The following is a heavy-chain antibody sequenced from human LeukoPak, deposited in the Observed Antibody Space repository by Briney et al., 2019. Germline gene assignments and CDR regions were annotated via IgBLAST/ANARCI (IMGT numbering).Heavy chain of an antibody. V-gene: IGHV4-61*01. J-gene: IGHJ5*02. CDR2: IYYSGST. D-gene: IGHD1-26*01. Sequence: SETLSLTCTVSGGSVGSGSYYWSRIRQPPGKGLEWIGYIYYSGSTNYNPSLKSRVTISVDTSKNQFSLKLSSVTAADTAVYYCARTFGSYGWFDPWGQGTLVTVSS. CDR3: ARTFGSYGWFDP. CDR1: GGSVGSGSYY.